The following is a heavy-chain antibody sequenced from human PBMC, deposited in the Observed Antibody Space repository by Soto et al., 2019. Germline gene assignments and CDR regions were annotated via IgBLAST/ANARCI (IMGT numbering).Heavy chain of an antibody. CDR1: GGSISSYY. CDR2: IYYSGST. CDR3: ARGAYDSSGYYGYYFDY. V-gene: IGHV4-59*01. J-gene: IGHJ4*02. D-gene: IGHD3-22*01. Sequence: KTSETLSLTSTVSGGSISSYYWSWIRQPPGKGLEWIGYIYYSGSTNYNPSLKSRVTISVDTSKNQFSLKLSSVTAADTAVYYCARGAYDSSGYYGYYFDYWGQGTLVTVSS.